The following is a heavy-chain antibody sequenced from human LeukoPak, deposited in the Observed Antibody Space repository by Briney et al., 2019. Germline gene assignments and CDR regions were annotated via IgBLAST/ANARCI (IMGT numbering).Heavy chain of an antibody. CDR1: GFAFSSYW. CDR2: IKQDGSEK. J-gene: IGHJ4*01. D-gene: IGHD2-2*01. CDR3: ARDPGYCSSTSCEFFDY. Sequence: GGSLRLSCAASGFAFSSYWMSWVRRAPGKGLEWVANIKQDGSEKYYVDSVKGRFTISRDNAKNSLCLQMNSLRAEDTAVYYCARDPGYCSSTSCEFFDYWGQGTLVTVSS. V-gene: IGHV3-7*03.